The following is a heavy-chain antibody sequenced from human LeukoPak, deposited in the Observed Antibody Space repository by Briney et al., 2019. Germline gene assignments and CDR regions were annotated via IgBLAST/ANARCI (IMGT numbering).Heavy chain of an antibody. Sequence: PSETLSLTCTVSGGSISSSSYYWGWIRQPPGKGLEWFGSIYYSGSTYYNPSLKSRVTISVDTSKNQFSLRLSSVAAADTAVYYCARPLGVPAGPGANWFDPWGQGTLVTVSS. D-gene: IGHD2-2*01. CDR1: GGSISSSSYY. J-gene: IGHJ5*02. CDR3: ARPLGVPAGPGANWFDP. V-gene: IGHV4-39*01. CDR2: IYYSGST.